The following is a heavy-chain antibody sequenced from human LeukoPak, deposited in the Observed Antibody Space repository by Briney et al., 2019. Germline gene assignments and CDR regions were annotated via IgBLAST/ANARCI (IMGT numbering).Heavy chain of an antibody. CDR3: ATSTVVITFGPPDY. D-gene: IGHD3-22*01. J-gene: IGHJ4*02. Sequence: GGSLRLSCAASGFTFSSYGMHWVRQARGKGLEWVAFIRYDGSNKYYADSVKGRFTISRDNSKNTLYLQMNSLRAEDTAVYYCATSTVVITFGPPDYWGQGTLVTVSS. CDR1: GFTFSSYG. CDR2: IRYDGSNK. V-gene: IGHV3-30*02.